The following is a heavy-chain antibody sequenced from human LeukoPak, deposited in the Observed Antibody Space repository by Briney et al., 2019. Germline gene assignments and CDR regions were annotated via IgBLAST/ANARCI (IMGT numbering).Heavy chain of an antibody. V-gene: IGHV4-34*09. D-gene: IGHD6-13*01. J-gene: IGHJ4*02. CDR1: GGSFSGYY. Sequence: TSSETLSLTCAVYGGSFSGYYWSWIRQPPGKGLEWIGEINHSGSTNYNPSLKSRVTISVDTSKNQFSLKLSSVTAADTAVYYCARVGIAAAGTVDYWGQGTLVTVSS. CDR2: INHSGST. CDR3: ARVGIAAAGTVDY.